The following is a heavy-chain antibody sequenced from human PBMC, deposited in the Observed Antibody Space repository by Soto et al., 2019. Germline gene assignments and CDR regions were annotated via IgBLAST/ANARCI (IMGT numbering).Heavy chain of an antibody. D-gene: IGHD3-10*01. V-gene: IGHV3-11*06. CDR2: ISSDSIYT. CDR1: GFTFNDHY. J-gene: IGHJ6*02. CDR3: ARDSTGSGLDYGMDV. Sequence: PGGSLRLSCAASGFTFNDHYMTWIRQAPGTGLEWVSFISSDSIYTNSADSVKGRFTISRDNDKNLLYLQMSSLRVEDTAVYYCARDSTGSGLDYGMDVWGQGTTVAVSS.